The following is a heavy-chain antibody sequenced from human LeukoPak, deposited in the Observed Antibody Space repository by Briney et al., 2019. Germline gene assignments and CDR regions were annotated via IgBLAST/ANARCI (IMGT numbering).Heavy chain of an antibody. J-gene: IGHJ5*02. V-gene: IGHV3-30*18. CDR3: AKVGSRVVA. CDR1: GFTFSSYG. Sequence: GGSLRLSCVASGFTFSSYGMHWVRQAPGKGLEWVAVISYDGSNKYYADSVKGRFTISRDNSKNTLYLQMNSLRAEDTAVYYCAKVGSRVVAWGQGTLVTVSS. D-gene: IGHD2-15*01. CDR2: ISYDGSNK.